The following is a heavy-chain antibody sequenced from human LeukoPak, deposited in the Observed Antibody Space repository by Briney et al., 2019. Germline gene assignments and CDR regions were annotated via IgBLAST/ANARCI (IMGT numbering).Heavy chain of an antibody. CDR3: ARVTAVAAPWIY. J-gene: IGHJ4*02. D-gene: IGHD6-19*01. CDR2: ISSSGATI. Sequence: PGGSLRLSCAASGFTVSSYGFNWARQTPGRGLGWISYISSSGATIQYADSVEGRFTISRDNAQNSVYLQMNNLRDEDTAVYYCARVTAVAAPWIYWGQGTQVTVSS. V-gene: IGHV3-48*02. CDR1: GFTVSSYG.